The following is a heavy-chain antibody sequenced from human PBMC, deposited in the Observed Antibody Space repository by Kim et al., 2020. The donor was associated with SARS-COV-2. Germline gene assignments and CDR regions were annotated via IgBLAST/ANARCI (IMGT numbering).Heavy chain of an antibody. J-gene: IGHJ4*02. Sequence: SETLSLTCTVSGGSISSYYWSWIRQPPGKGLEWIGYIYYSGSTNYNPSLKSRVTISVDTSKNQFSLKLSSVTAADTAVYYCARGVTAIPHVDYWGQGTLVTVSS. CDR3: ARGVTAIPHVDY. CDR1: GGSISSYY. CDR2: IYYSGST. V-gene: IGHV4-59*01. D-gene: IGHD2-21*02.